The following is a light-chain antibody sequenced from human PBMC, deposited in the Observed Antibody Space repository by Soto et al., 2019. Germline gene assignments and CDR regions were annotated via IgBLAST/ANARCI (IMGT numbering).Light chain of an antibody. V-gene: IGLV2-8*01. CDR2: GVV. CDR1: KNDIGVYDF. J-gene: IGLJ1*01. Sequence: QSVLTEPPFASVSPGQSVTISCTGTKNDIGVYDFVSWYQHHPGKAPRLIIYGVVQRPSGVPDRFSGSKSGNTASLTVSGLQAADEADYFCKSYAGSNTYVFGSGTKVTVL. CDR3: KSYAGSNTYV.